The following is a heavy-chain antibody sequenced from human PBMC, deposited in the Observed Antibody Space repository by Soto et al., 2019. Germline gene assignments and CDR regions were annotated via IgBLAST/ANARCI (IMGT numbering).Heavy chain of an antibody. D-gene: IGHD2-15*01. CDR1: GGTFSSYA. Sequence: QVQLVQSGAEVKKPGSSVKVSCKASGGTFSSYAISWVRQAPGQGLEWMGGLIPTFGTANYAQKFQGRIMITADESTRAASRERGGRRSADTAVYGCARSGHCSCGRCSAKELPRLKYYYSMDVSGQGATVTVSS. J-gene: IGHJ6*02. V-gene: IGHV1-69*01. CDR3: ARSGHCSCGRCSAKELPRLKYYYSMDV. CDR2: LIPTFGTA.